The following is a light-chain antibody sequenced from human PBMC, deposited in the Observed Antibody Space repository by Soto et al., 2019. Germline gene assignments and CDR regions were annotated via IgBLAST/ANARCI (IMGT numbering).Light chain of an antibody. CDR3: SSYTSTITSSV. CDR1: SSVVGGYSY. Sequence: QSALALPASVSGSPGQSITISCTGTSSVVGGYSYVSWYQPHPVKAPKLIIYEVRHRPSGAYNHSSGYKSGNTASLTISGLQAEDEADYYCSSYTSTITSSVFGTGTRSPS. CDR2: EVR. J-gene: IGLJ1*01. V-gene: IGLV2-14*01.